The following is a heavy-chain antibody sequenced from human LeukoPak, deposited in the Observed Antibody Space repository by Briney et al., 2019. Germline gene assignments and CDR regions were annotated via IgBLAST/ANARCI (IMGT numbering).Heavy chain of an antibody. D-gene: IGHD5-24*01. CDR1: GGSISSSSYY. CDR3: ARTLDRYNLILNYYYYMDV. V-gene: IGHV4-39*07. Sequence: AETLSLTRTVSGGSISSSSYYWGWILQPPGKGLEWIGSISYSGSTYCNPSLKGRVTISVDTSKNQFSLQLRSVTAADTAMYYCARTLDRYNLILNYYYYMDVWGKGTTVTVSS. J-gene: IGHJ6*03. CDR2: ISYSGST.